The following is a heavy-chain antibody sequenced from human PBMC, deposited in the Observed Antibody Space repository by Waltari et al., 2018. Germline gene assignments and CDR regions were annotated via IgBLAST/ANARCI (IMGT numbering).Heavy chain of an antibody. V-gene: IGHV4-39*01. D-gene: IGHD3-22*01. CDR3: ASFNAWDYDLDY. CDR2: LYYNGST. Sequence: QLLLQESGPGLVKPSETLSLTCSVSGGPISSMNYFWGWIRQPPGKGLEWIGSLYYNGSTYYNPSLQSRVTMSIDAPKNQLSLRLSSVTAADTAVYFCASFNAWDYDLDYWGQGALVTVSS. J-gene: IGHJ4*02. CDR1: GGPISSMNYF.